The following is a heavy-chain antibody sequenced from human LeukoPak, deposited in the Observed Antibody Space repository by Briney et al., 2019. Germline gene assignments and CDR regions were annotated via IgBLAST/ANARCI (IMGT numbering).Heavy chain of an antibody. CDR2: ISAYNGNT. Sequence: ASEKVSCKASGYTFTSYGISWVRQAPGQGLEWMGWISAYNGNTNYAQKLQGRVTMTTDTSTSTAYMELRSLRSDDTAVYYCARDLGYGSGNDAFDIWGQGTMVTVSS. CDR1: GYTFTSYG. J-gene: IGHJ3*02. CDR3: ARDLGYGSGNDAFDI. D-gene: IGHD3-10*01. V-gene: IGHV1-18*01.